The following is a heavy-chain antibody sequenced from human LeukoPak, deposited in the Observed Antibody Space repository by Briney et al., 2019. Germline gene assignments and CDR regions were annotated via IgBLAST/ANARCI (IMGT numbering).Heavy chain of an antibody. CDR1: GYTFTSYG. Sequence: GASVKVSCKASGYTFTSYGISWVRQVTGQGLEWMGWMNPNSGNTGYAQKIQGRVTMTRNTSINTAYMELSSLISEDTAVYYCARGPSRDYGSGSSWFDPWGQGTLVTVSS. CDR3: ARGPSRDYGSGSSWFDP. V-gene: IGHV1-8*02. D-gene: IGHD3-10*01. CDR2: MNPNSGNT. J-gene: IGHJ5*02.